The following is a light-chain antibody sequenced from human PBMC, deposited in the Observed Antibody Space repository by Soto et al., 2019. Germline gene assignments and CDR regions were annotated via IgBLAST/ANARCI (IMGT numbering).Light chain of an antibody. CDR2: EVT. J-gene: IGLJ1*01. CDR3: SSYTTSNTYV. Sequence: QSALTQPPSVSGSPGQSVTISCTGTSSDVGNYNSVSWYQQPPGTVPKLMIYEVTNRHSGVPDRFSGSKSGNTASLTISGLQPEDEADYYCSSYTTSNTYVFGTGTKVTVL. CDR1: SSDVGNYNS. V-gene: IGLV2-18*02.